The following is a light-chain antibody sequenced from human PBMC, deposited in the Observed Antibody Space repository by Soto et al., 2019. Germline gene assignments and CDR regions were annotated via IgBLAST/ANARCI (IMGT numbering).Light chain of an antibody. Sequence: DIVMTQSPATLSVSPGERATLSCRASRSIDNYLAWYQQRPGQAPRLLISGASTRATSISARFSGSGSETDFTLTISSLQSEDFAVYYCQQYSRWPYTFGQGTKVDI. J-gene: IGKJ2*01. CDR2: GAS. V-gene: IGKV3-15*01. CDR3: QQYSRWPYT. CDR1: RSIDNY.